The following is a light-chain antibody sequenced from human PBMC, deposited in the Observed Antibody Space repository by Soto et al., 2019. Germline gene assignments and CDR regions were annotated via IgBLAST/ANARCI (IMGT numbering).Light chain of an antibody. V-gene: IGLV2-14*01. CDR3: SSFTSTSTLVV. Sequence: VLTQPASVSGSPGQSITISCTGSSSDVGDYDFVSWYQQHPGKAPKLIIYEVSDRPSGVSNRFSGSKSGNTASLTISGLQAEDDAHYYCSSFTSTSTLVVFGGGTKLTVL. CDR1: SSDVGDYDF. CDR2: EVS. J-gene: IGLJ2*01.